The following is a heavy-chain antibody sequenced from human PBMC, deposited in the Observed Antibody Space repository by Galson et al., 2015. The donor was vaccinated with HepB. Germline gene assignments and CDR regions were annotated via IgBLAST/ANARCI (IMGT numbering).Heavy chain of an antibody. CDR1: GFTFSSYA. CDR3: ARDRRAYAVDYYYYGMDV. V-gene: IGHV3-30*04. J-gene: IGHJ6*02. D-gene: IGHD2-8*01. CDR2: ISYDGSNK. Sequence: SLRLSCAASGFTFSSYAMHWVRQAPGKGLEWVAVISYDGSNKYYADSVKGRFTISRDNSKNTLYLQMNSLRAEDTAVYYCARDRRAYAVDYYYYGMDVWGQGTTVTVSS.